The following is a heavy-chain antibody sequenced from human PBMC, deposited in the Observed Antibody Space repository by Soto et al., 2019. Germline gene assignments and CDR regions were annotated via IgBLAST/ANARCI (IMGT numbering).Heavy chain of an antibody. CDR1: GFMFSCCA. J-gene: IGHJ2*01. CDR2: IHGDGDYS. Sequence: EVQLLDSGGGLVQPGGSLRLSCAASGFMFSCCAMSWVRQAPGKGLEWVSTIHGDGDYSHYTDSVEGRFTISRDNSRNTLYLQMDSLRADDTATSCCAKNRGAGDYTNWSVAVWGRGTLVAVSS. D-gene: IGHD2-2*02. CDR3: AKNRGAGDYTNWSVAV. V-gene: IGHV3-23*01.